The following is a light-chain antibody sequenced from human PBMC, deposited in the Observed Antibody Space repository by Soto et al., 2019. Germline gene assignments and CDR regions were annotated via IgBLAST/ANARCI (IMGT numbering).Light chain of an antibody. CDR2: GAS. CDR3: QQYGTSPRT. CDR1: QSVSSSY. Sequence: EIVLTQSPGTLSLSPGERATLSCRASQSVSSSYLAWYQLKPGQAPRLLIYGASSRATGIPDRFSGSGSGTDFTLTISRLEPEDIAVYYCQQYGTSPRTFGQGTKVEIK. V-gene: IGKV3-20*01. J-gene: IGKJ1*01.